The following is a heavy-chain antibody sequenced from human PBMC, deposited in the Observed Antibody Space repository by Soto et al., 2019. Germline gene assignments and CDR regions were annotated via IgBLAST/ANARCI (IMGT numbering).Heavy chain of an antibody. CDR1: GGSFTSNNW. V-gene: IGHV4-4*02. J-gene: IGHJ4*02. Sequence: SETLSLTCAVSGGSFTSNNWWTWVRQPPGQGLEWIGEIYRTGSTNYNPSLKSRVTISLDKSENQFSLKVTSLTAVDTAVYYCASRDPGTSVDYWGQGTLVTVSS. D-gene: IGHD1-7*01. CDR3: ASRDPGTSVDY. CDR2: IYRTGST.